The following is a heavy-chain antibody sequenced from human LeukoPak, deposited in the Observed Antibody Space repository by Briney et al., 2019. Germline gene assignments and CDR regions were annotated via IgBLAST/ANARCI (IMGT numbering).Heavy chain of an antibody. CDR1: GFTFISYA. CDR2: IPYNGSNK. Sequence: GSPLRFSCQASGFTFISYALPWSPKAPGKGLKWVAVIPYNGSNKYYADSVKGRFTISRDNSKNTLYLQMNSLRAEDTAVYYCAREIVVVPAAHILPPRLAYWGQGTLVTVSS. D-gene: IGHD2-2*01. CDR3: AREIVVVPAAHILPPRLAY. V-gene: IGHV3-30*04. J-gene: IGHJ4*02.